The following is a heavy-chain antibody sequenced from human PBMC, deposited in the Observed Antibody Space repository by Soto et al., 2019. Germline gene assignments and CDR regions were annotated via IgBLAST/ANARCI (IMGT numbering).Heavy chain of an antibody. Sequence: PSETLSLTCTVSGGSISSSSYYWGWIRQPPGKGLEWIGSIYYSGSTYYNPSLKSRVTISVDTSKNQFSLKLSSVTAADTAVYYCARHIPLDGPPFWSGYLDYFDYWGQGTLVTVSS. CDR3: ARHIPLDGPPFWSGYLDYFDY. CDR2: IYYSGST. D-gene: IGHD3-3*01. J-gene: IGHJ4*02. V-gene: IGHV4-39*01. CDR1: GGSISSSSYY.